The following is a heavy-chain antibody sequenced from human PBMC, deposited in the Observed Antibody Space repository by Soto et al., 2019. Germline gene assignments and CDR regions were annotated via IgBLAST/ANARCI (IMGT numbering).Heavy chain of an antibody. D-gene: IGHD4-17*01. J-gene: IGHJ4*02. CDR2: IYYSGST. CDR1: GGSISSSSYY. Sequence: QLQLQESGPGLVKPSETRSLTCTVSGGSISSSSYYWGWIRQPSGKWLEWIGSIYYSGSTYYNPSLQSRVTISVDTSKTQLALTLSSVTAADTAVYYCASSYGDYLSYWGQGTLVTVSS. V-gene: IGHV4-39*01. CDR3: ASSYGDYLSY.